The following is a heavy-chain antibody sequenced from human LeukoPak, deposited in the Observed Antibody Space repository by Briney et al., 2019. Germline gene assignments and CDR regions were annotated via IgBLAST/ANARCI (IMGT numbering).Heavy chain of an antibody. CDR2: INHSGST. CDR3: ARGYSGYDSYYYYYYYMDV. V-gene: IGHV4-34*01. J-gene: IGHJ6*03. Sequence: SETLSLTCAVYGGSFSGYYWSWIRQPPGKGLEWIGEINHSGSTNYNPSLKSRVTISVDTSKNQFSLKLSSVTAADTAVYYCARGYSGYDSYYYYYYYMDVWGKGTTVTVSS. D-gene: IGHD5-12*01. CDR1: GGSFSGYY.